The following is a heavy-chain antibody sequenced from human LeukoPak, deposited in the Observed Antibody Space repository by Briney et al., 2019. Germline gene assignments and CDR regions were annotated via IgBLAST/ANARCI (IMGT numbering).Heavy chain of an antibody. D-gene: IGHD1/OR15-1a*01. CDR2: VANRADGGRA. J-gene: IGHJ4*02. V-gene: IGHV3-15*04. CDR1: GFTFNNAY. CDR3: TASVTTPGGFDY. Sequence: PGGSLRLSCAGSGFTFNNAYIGWVRQAPGKGLEWVARVANRADGGRAEYITPVQGRFTISRDDSKDTLYLQMNSLKTEDTAVYYCTASVTTPGGFDYWGQGTLVTVSS.